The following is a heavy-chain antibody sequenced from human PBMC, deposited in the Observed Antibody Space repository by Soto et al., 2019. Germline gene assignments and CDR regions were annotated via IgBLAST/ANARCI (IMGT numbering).Heavy chain of an antibody. CDR3: AGATGRY. CDR2: IYSGGNT. J-gene: IGHJ4*02. CDR1: GFTVSSNY. V-gene: IGHV3-53*02. D-gene: IGHD1-1*01. Sequence: EVQLVETGGGLIQPGGSLRLSCTASGFTVSSNYMTWVRQAPGKGLEWVSVIYSGGNTYYADSVKGRFTSSRDKSKNTLYLQMNSLRAEDTAVYYCAGATGRYRGQGTLVTVSS.